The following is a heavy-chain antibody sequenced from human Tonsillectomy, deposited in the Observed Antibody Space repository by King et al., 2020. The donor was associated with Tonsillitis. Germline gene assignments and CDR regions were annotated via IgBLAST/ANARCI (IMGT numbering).Heavy chain of an antibody. V-gene: IGHV3-23*04. CDR2: ISSSGIST. D-gene: IGHD2-2*01. CDR1: GFTFSSYA. J-gene: IGHJ6*02. CDR3: AKGGVACSSTICYESLKYYYYGMDV. Sequence: VQLVESGGGLVQPGGSLRLSCAASGFTFSSYAMSWVRQAPGKGLEWVSTISSSGISTYYADSVKGRFTISRDNSKNSLYLQMNSLRAEDTAVSFCAKGGVACSSTICYESLKYYYYGMDVWGQGTTVTVS.